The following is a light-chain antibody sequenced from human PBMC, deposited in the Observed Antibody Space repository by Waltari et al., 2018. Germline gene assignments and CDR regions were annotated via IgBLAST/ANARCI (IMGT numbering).Light chain of an antibody. V-gene: IGKV1-9*01. J-gene: IGKJ4*01. CDR2: ASS. CDR3: QQLKDSPPT. CDR1: QDISNF. Sequence: DIQLTQSPSFLSASVGDRVTITCRASQDISNFLAWYQQKPGQAPQLLTYASSTLQSGVPSRFGGSGSGTEFTRTISSLQPEDFATYYCQQLKDSPPTFGGGTKVEIK.